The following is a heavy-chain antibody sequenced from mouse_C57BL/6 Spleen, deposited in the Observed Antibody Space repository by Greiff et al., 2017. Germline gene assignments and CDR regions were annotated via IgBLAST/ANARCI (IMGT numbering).Heavy chain of an antibody. D-gene: IGHD1-1*01. V-gene: IGHV1-50*01. CDR2: LDPSDSYT. CDR1: GYTFTSYW. Sequence: QVQLQQPGAELVKPGASVKLSCKASGYTFTSYWMQWVKQRPGQGLEWIGELDPSDSYTNYNQKLKGKATLTVDTSSSTAYMQLSSLTSEDSSVYYCARKDYGSSSFAYWGQGTLVTVSA. CDR3: ARKDYGSSSFAY. J-gene: IGHJ3*01.